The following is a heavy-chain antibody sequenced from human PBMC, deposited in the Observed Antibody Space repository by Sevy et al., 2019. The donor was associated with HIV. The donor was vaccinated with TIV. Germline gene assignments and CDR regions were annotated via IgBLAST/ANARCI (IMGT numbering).Heavy chain of an antibody. D-gene: IGHD6-6*01. Sequence: SETLSLTCAVYGGSFSGYYRSWIRQPPGKGLEWIGEINHSGSTNYNPSLKSRVTISVDTSKNQFSLKLSSVTAADTAVYYCARSIAANSGVDYWGQGTLVTVSS. CDR3: ARSIAANSGVDY. V-gene: IGHV4-34*01. CDR1: GGSFSGYY. CDR2: INHSGST. J-gene: IGHJ4*02.